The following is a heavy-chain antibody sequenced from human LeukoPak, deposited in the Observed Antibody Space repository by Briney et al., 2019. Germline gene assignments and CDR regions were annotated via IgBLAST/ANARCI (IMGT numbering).Heavy chain of an antibody. V-gene: IGHV3-7*03. CDR1: GFTFSSYW. D-gene: IGHD5-18*01. Sequence: GGSLRLSCAASGFTFSSYWMSWVRQAPGKGLEWVANIKQDGSEKYYVDSVKGRFTISRDNAKNSLYLQMNSLRAEDTALYYCAKVGGYIYGHSPPYWFFDLWGRGTLVTVSS. CDR2: IKQDGSEK. J-gene: IGHJ2*01. CDR3: AKVGGYIYGHSPPYWFFDL.